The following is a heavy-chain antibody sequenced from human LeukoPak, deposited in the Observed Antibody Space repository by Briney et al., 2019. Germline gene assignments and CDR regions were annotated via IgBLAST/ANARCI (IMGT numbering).Heavy chain of an antibody. J-gene: IGHJ5*02. Sequence: PGGSLRLSCAASGFTFSSYSMNWVRQAPGKGLEWVSSISSSSSYIYYADSVKGRFTISRDNAKNSLYLQMNSLRAEDTAVYYCVRDRKAYNYFDPWGQGTLVTVSS. CDR3: VRDRKAYNYFDP. V-gene: IGHV3-21*01. CDR1: GFTFSSYS. CDR2: ISSSSSYI.